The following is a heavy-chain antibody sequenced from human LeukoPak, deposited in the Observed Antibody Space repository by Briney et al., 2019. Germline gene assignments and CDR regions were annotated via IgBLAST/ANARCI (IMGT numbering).Heavy chain of an antibody. Sequence: PSETLSLTCAVYGGSFSGYYWSWIRQPPGKGLEWIGEINHSGGTNYNPSLKSRVTISVDTSKNQFSLKLSSVTAADTAVYYCARGPIAAAGRVDYWGQGTLVTVSS. D-gene: IGHD6-13*01. CDR2: INHSGGT. CDR3: ARGPIAAAGRVDY. V-gene: IGHV4-34*01. J-gene: IGHJ4*02. CDR1: GGSFSGYY.